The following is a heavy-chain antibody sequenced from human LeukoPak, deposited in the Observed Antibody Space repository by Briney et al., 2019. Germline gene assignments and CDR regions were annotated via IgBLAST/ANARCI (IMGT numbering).Heavy chain of an antibody. CDR3: ARDSITMTAFDI. CDR1: GYTFTSYG. V-gene: IGHV1-69*13. CDR2: IIPIFGTA. Sequence: GASVKVSCKASGYTFTSYGISWVRQAPGQGLVWMGGIIPIFGTANYAQKFQGRVTITADESTSTAYMELSSLRSEDTAVYYCARDSITMTAFDIWGQGTMVTVSS. J-gene: IGHJ3*02. D-gene: IGHD3-22*01.